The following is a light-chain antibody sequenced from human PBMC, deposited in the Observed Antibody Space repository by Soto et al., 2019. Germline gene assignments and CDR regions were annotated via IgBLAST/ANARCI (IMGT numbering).Light chain of an antibody. CDR2: GAS. J-gene: IGKJ2*01. CDR3: HQYGSSPYT. V-gene: IGKV3-20*01. Sequence: EIVLTQSPGPLSLSPGERATLSCRASQSVSSSYLAWYQQKPGQAPRLLIYGASSRATGIPDRFSGSGSGADFTLTISTLEPEDFEVYYCHQYGSSPYTCGQGTKLEIK. CDR1: QSVSSSY.